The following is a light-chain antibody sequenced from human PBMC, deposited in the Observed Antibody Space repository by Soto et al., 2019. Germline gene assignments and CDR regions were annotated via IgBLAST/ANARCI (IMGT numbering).Light chain of an antibody. CDR2: DVS. CDR3: CLYAVTFYV. CDR1: SSDVGTYDF. Sequence: ALTQPRSVSGSPGQSVTISCTGTSSDVGTYDFVSWYQQHPGKAPRLMIFDVSERPSGVPDRFSGSKSCNTASLTISGLPAEDEADYYCCLYAVTFYVFGTGTKVTVL. V-gene: IGLV2-11*01. J-gene: IGLJ1*01.